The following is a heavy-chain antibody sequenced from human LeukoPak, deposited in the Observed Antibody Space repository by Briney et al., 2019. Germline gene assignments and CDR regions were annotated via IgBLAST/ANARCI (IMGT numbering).Heavy chain of an antibody. J-gene: IGHJ5*02. CDR1: GYTFTSYD. Sequence: ASVKVSCKASGYTFTSYDINWVRQAPGQGLEWMGWINPNSGGTNYAQKFQGRVTMTRDTSISTAYMELSRLRSDDTDVYYCARDRLRLGYERTNWFDPWGQGTLVTVSS. CDR3: ARDRLRLGYERTNWFDP. V-gene: IGHV1-2*02. CDR2: INPNSGGT. D-gene: IGHD2-15*01.